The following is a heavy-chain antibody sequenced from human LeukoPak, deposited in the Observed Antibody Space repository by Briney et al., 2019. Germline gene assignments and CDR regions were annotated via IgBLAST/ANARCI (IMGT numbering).Heavy chain of an antibody. CDR2: INHSGST. Sequence: SETLSLTCAVYGGSFSGYYWSWIRQPPGKGLEWIGEINHSGSTNYNPSLKNRVTISVDTSKNQLSLKLSSATAADTAVYYCARGLDNYYDSSGQQPKYFQHWGQGTLVTVSS. D-gene: IGHD3-22*01. CDR3: ARGLDNYYDSSGQQPKYFQH. CDR1: GGSFSGYY. J-gene: IGHJ1*01. V-gene: IGHV4-34*01.